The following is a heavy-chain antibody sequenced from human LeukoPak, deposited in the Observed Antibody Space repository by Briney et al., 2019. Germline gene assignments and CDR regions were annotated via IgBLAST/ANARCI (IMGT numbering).Heavy chain of an antibody. Sequence: PGGSLRLSCAASGFTFSSYRMNWVRQAPGKGLEWISHISYSSTTTHNADSVMGRFTISRDNAKNSLYLQMNSLRAEDTALYYCAKGVSWGSSWSYYYGMDVWGQGTTVTVSS. V-gene: IGHV3-48*01. CDR1: GFTFSSYR. CDR2: ISYSSTTT. CDR3: AKGVSWGSSWSYYYGMDV. J-gene: IGHJ6*02. D-gene: IGHD6-13*01.